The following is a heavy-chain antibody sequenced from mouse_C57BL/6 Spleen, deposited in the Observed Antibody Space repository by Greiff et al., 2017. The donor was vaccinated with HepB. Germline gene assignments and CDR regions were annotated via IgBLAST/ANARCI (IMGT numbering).Heavy chain of an antibody. CDR2: IYPGDGDT. CDR3: AREGDYGSRSYFDY. J-gene: IGHJ2*01. V-gene: IGHV1-80*01. D-gene: IGHD1-1*01. Sequence: VQLQQSGAELVKPGASVKISCKASGYAFSSYWMNWVKQRPGKGLEWIGQIYPGDGDTNYNGKFKGKATLTADKSSSTAYMQLSSLTSEDSAVYFGAREGDYGSRSYFDYWGQSTTLTVSS. CDR1: GYAFSSYW.